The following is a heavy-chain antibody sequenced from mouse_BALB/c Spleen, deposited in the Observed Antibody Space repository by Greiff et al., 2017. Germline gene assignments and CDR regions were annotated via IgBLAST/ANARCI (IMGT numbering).Heavy chain of an antibody. CDR1: GFTFSDYY. J-gene: IGHJ2*01. CDR3: AREGIYGNYGGDY. V-gene: IGHV5-4*02. CDR2: ISDGGSYT. D-gene: IGHD2-1*01. Sequence: EVKLMESGGGLVKPGGSLKLSCAASGFTFSDYYMYWVRQTPEKRLEWVATISDGGSYTYYPDSVKGRFTISRDNAKNNLYLQMSSLKSEDTAMYYCAREGIYGNYGGDYWGQGTTLTVSS.